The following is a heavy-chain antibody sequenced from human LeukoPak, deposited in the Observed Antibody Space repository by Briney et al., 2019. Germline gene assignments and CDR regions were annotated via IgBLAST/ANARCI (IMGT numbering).Heavy chain of an antibody. Sequence: SVKVSFKASVDSFSSYAISWVRHAPAQGLEWMGRIIPILGIANYAQKFQGRVTITADKSTSTAYMELSSLRSEDTAVYYCARPVVPAVDYYYYGMDVWGQGTTVTVSS. CDR2: IIPILGIA. D-gene: IGHD2-2*01. CDR1: VDSFSSYA. V-gene: IGHV1-69*04. CDR3: ARPVVPAVDYYYYGMDV. J-gene: IGHJ6*02.